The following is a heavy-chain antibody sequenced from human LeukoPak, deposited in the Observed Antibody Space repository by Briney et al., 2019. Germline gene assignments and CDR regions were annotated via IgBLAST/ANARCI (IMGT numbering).Heavy chain of an antibody. J-gene: IGHJ6*02. Sequence: GASVKVSCKASGYTFIGYYMHWVRQAPGQGLEWMGWINPNSGGTNYAQKFQGWVTMTRDTSISTAYMELSRLRSDDTAVYYCARGQLERRAYYYGMDVWGQGTTVTVSS. CDR2: INPNSGGT. CDR3: ARGQLERRAYYYGMDV. D-gene: IGHD1-1*01. V-gene: IGHV1-2*04. CDR1: GYTFIGYY.